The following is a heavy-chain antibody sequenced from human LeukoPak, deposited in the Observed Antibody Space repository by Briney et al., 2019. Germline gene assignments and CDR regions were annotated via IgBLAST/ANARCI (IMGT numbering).Heavy chain of an antibody. CDR2: IYTSGST. CDR1: GGSISSYY. D-gene: IGHD1-26*01. Sequence: PSETLPLTCTVSGGSISSYYWSWIRQSAGKGLEWIGRIYTSGSTNYNPSLKSRVTMSVDTSKNQFSLKLSSVTAADTAVYYCARNGGSGTYYDGSFDYWGQGTLVTVSS. J-gene: IGHJ4*02. V-gene: IGHV4-4*07. CDR3: ARNGGSGTYYDGSFDY.